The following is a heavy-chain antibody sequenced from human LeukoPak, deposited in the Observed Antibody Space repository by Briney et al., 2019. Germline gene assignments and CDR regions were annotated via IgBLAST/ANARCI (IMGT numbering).Heavy chain of an antibody. Sequence: GGSLRLSCTASGFTFSRHGMNWVRQAPGKGLEXXSXXXXGSRYTYFADSVKGRFTIFRDDAYNSLYLQMDSLRAEDTAVYYCARESYDSSGYYPRDFDCWGQGTLVTVSS. D-gene: IGHD3-22*01. V-gene: IGHV3-21*01. CDR2: XXXGSRYT. CDR1: GFTFSRHG. J-gene: IGHJ4*02. CDR3: ARESYDSSGYYPRDFDC.